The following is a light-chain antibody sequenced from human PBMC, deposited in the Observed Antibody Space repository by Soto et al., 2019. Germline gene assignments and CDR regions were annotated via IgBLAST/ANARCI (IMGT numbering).Light chain of an antibody. CDR1: QTLSINS. Sequence: EIVLTQSPDTLSLSPGERATLFCRASQTLSINSLAWYQQKPGQAPRLLIYAASTRDTGIPDRFNGSGSGTDFALTINRLEPEEFAVYYCQQYDGAPLTFGPGTKVDVK. J-gene: IGKJ3*01. V-gene: IGKV3-20*01. CDR2: AAS. CDR3: QQYDGAPLT.